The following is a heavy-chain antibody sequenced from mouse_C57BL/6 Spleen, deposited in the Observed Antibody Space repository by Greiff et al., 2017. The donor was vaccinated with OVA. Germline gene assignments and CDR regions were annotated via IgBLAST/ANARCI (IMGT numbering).Heavy chain of an antibody. V-gene: IGHV1-22*01. Sequence: VQLQQSGPELVKPGASVKMSCKASGYTFTDYNMHWVKQSHGKSLEWLGYINPNNGGTSYHQKFKGKATLTVNKSSSTAYMELRSLTSEDSAVYYCARRWDLAWFAYWGKGTLVTVSA. J-gene: IGHJ3*01. D-gene: IGHD4-1*01. CDR3: ARRWDLAWFAY. CDR2: INPNNGGT. CDR1: GYTFTDYN.